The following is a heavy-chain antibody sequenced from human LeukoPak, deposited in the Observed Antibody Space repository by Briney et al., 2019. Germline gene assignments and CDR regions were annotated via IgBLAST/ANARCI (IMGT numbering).Heavy chain of an antibody. CDR1: GGSISSYY. J-gene: IGHJ5*02. D-gene: IGHD3-10*01. V-gene: IGHV4-59*08. CDR3: ARHKFGGPGWFDP. CDR2: IYYSGST. Sequence: SETLSLTCTVSGGSISSYYRSWIRQPPGKGLEWIGYIYYSGSTNYNPSLKSRVTISVDTSKNQFSLKLSSVTAADTAVYYCARHKFGGPGWFDPWGQGTLVTVSS.